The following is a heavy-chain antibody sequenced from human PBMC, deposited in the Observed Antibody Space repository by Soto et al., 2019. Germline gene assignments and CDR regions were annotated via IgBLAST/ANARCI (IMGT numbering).Heavy chain of an antibody. CDR3: ARGGHEYGDYVLNWFDP. D-gene: IGHD4-17*01. CDR2: IYHSGST. J-gene: IGHJ5*02. V-gene: IGHV4-30-2*01. CDR1: GGSISSGGYS. Sequence: SETLSLTCAVSGGSISSGGYSWRWIRQPPGKGLEWIGYIYHSGSTYYNPSLKSRVTISVDRSKNQFSLKLSSVTAADTAVYYCARGGHEYGDYVLNWFDPWGQGTLVTVSS.